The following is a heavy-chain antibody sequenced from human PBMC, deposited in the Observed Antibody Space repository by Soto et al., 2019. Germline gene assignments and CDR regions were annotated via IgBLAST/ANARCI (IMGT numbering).Heavy chain of an antibody. Sequence: QVQLQESGPGLVKPSGTLSLTCAVSGVSISSHDWWTWVRQPPGKGLEWIGESHQSGNTHYNSSLESRVTISLDKSKNQLSLQLTSVTVADTAVYDCATRDTGRVYWGQGTLVTVSS. V-gene: IGHV4-4*02. CDR2: SHQSGNT. D-gene: IGHD5-18*01. J-gene: IGHJ4*02. CDR1: GVSISSHDW. CDR3: ATRDTGRVY.